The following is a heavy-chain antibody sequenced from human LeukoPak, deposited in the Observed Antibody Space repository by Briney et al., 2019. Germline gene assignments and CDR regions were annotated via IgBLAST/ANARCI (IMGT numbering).Heavy chain of an antibody. CDR2: TYYTGST. J-gene: IGHJ3*02. V-gene: IGHV4-59*08. CDR1: GGSLSGFY. Sequence: SETLSLTCTVSGGSLSGFYWTWIRQPPGKGLEWIGYTYYTGSTKYNPSLKNRVAILVDTSKSQFSLKLHSVTAADTAVYYCARHVATGSIDAFDIGGQGTMVTVSS. D-gene: IGHD3-9*01. CDR3: ARHVATGSIDAFDI.